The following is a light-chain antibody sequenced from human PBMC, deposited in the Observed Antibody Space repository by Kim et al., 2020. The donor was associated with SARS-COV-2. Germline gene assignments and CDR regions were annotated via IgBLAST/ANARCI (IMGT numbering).Light chain of an antibody. J-gene: IGLJ3*02. CDR2: YDS. V-gene: IGLV3-21*04. CDR1: NIGSKS. Sequence: SSELTQPPSVSVAPGKTARITCGGNNIGSKSVHWYQQKPGQAPVLVIYYDSDRPSGIPERFSGSNSGNTASLTISRVDAGDEADYYCQVWDSSSDHPVFGGGTQLTVL. CDR3: QVWDSSSDHPV.